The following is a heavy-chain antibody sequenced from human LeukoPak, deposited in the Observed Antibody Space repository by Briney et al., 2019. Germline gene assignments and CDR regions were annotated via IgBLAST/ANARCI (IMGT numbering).Heavy chain of an antibody. CDR3: AAASPHYDFYYYYYYMDV. CDR2: INPNSGGT. V-gene: IGHV1-2*02. J-gene: IGHJ6*03. Sequence: APXXXXEXMGXINPNSGGTNYAQKFQGRVTMTRDTSISTAYMELSRLRSDDTAVYYCAAASPHYDFYYYYYYMDVWGKGTTVTVSS. D-gene: IGHD3-3*01.